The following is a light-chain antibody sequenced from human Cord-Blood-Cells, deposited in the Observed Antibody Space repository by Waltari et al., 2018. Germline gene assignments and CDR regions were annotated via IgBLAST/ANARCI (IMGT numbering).Light chain of an antibody. J-gene: IGKJ3*01. Sequence: EIVMTQSPATLSVSPGERATLSCRASQSVSSNLAWYQQKPGQAPRLLIYGASTRATGSPARFSGSGSGTEVTLTISSLQSEDFAVYYCQQYNNWPPIFTFGPGTKVDIK. CDR3: QQYNNWPPIFT. CDR2: GAS. CDR1: QSVSSN. V-gene: IGKV3-15*01.